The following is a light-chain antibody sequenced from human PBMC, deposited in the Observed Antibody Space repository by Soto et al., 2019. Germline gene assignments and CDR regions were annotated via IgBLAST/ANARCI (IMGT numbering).Light chain of an antibody. CDR3: QQFGSSPPWT. Sequence: EIVWTQSPGTLSLSPGERATLSCRASQSVTSSYLAWYQHKRGQAPRLLIYGASNRATGIPDRFSGSGSGTDFTLTISRLEPEDFAGYYCQQFGSSPPWTFGQGTKVEI. V-gene: IGKV3-20*01. J-gene: IGKJ1*01. CDR1: QSVTSSY. CDR2: GAS.